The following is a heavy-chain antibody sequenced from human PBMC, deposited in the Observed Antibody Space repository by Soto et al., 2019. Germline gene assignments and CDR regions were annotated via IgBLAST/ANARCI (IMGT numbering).Heavy chain of an antibody. CDR2: SYYRGST. J-gene: IGHJ3*02. CDR3: ARFKGDIVAKNAFDI. CDR1: GGSIRSAGYY. Sequence: QVQLQESGPGLVKPSQALSLTCTVSGGSIRSAGYYWSWIRQHPGKGLEWIGYSYYRGSTYYNPSLKSRVTITVDTSKNQFSLKLRSVTAADTAVYYCARFKGDIVAKNAFDIWGQGTMVTVSS. D-gene: IGHD5-12*01. V-gene: IGHV4-31*03.